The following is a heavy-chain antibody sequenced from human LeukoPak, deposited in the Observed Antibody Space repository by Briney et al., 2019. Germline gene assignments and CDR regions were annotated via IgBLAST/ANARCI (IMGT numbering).Heavy chain of an antibody. CDR1: EFSISTYT. V-gene: IGHV3-21*06. CDR3: AREGGLNNWYYYMDV. J-gene: IGHJ6*03. D-gene: IGHD1-20*01. CDR2: ISYSSTYI. Sequence: PVGSLRLSCAASEFSISTYTMSWVRQGPERGLEWVSSISYSSTYIYYADSVKVRFTISTDNAKNSGYLLMNSLRAEDTAVYYCAREGGLNNWYYYMDVWGKGATVTVPS.